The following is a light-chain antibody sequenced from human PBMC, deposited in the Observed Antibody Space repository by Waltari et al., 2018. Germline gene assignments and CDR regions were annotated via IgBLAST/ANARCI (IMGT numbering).Light chain of an antibody. CDR2: RNN. Sequence: QSVLSQPPSASGTPGQRVTISCSGSNYNLGTNFVYWYHQLPGTAPKLLIYRNNQRPAGVPDRFSGSKSGTSASLAISGLRSEDEADYYCASWDGSLGGVIFGGGTKLTVL. CDR1: NYNLGTNF. J-gene: IGLJ2*01. V-gene: IGLV1-47*01. CDR3: ASWDGSLGGVI.